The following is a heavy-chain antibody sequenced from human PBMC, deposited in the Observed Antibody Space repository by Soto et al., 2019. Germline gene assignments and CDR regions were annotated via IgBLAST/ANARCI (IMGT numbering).Heavy chain of an antibody. J-gene: IGHJ4*02. CDR2: IKSKTDGGTT. CDR3: TTDFWEDDCSSTCWYDLD. CDR1: GFTFSNAW. D-gene: IGHD2-2*01. V-gene: IGHV3-15*01. Sequence: GGSLRLSCAASGFTFSNAWMSWVRQAPGKGLEWVGRIKSKTDGGTTDYAAPVKGRFTVSRDDSKNTLYLQMNSLKTEDTAVYYCTTDFWEDDCSSTCWYDLDWGQRTLVTVCS.